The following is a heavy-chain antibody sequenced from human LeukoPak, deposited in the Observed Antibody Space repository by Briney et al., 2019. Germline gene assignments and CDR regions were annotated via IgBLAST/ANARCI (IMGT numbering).Heavy chain of an antibody. J-gene: IGHJ6*02. Sequence: SETLSLTCAVYGGSFSGYYWSWIRQPPGKGLEWIGEINHSGSTNYNPSLKSRVTISVDTSKNQFSLKVSSVTAADTAVYYCARIPSDSSGYYYYYYGMDVWGQGTTVTVSS. D-gene: IGHD3-22*01. V-gene: IGHV4-34*01. CDR2: INHSGST. CDR3: ARIPSDSSGYYYYYYGMDV. CDR1: GGSFSGYY.